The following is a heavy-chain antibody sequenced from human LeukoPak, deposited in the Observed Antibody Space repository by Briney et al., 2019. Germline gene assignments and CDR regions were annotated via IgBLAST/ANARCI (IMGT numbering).Heavy chain of an antibody. CDR1: GGTFSSYA. CDR3: ARVDRYHYYLDV. V-gene: IGHV1-69*05. CDR2: IMPLFNTT. Sequence: SVKVSCKASGGTFSSYAITWVRQAPGQGLEWMGGIMPLFNTTNYAQQFQGRVTITTDESTSTAYMELSSLRFEDTAMYYCARVDRYHYYLDVWGKGTTVTVSS. J-gene: IGHJ6*03.